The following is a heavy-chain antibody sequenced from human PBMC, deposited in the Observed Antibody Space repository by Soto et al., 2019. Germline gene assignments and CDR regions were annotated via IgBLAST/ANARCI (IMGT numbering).Heavy chain of an antibody. CDR1: GFTFSHYA. CDR2: ISGSGGST. J-gene: IGHJ4*02. D-gene: IGHD2-2*01. V-gene: IGHV3-23*01. Sequence: EVQLLESGGGLVQPGGSLRLSCAASGFTFSHYAMTWVRQAPGKGLEWVSTISGSGGSTYYADSVKGRFTISRDNSKNTLYLQMNSLRAEDTAVYYCAKVDRVYCSRSSCYNFDYWGQGTLVTVSS. CDR3: AKVDRVYCSRSSCYNFDY.